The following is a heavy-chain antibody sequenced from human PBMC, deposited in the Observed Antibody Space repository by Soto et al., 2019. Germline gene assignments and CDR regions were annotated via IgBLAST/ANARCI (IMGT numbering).Heavy chain of an antibody. CDR3: ASSVAKYYYYGMDV. D-gene: IGHD5-12*01. J-gene: IGHJ6*02. CDR2: IIPIFGTA. Sequence: QVQLVQSGAEVKKPGSSVKVSCKASGCTFSSYAISWVGQAPGQGLEWMGGIIPIFGTANYAQKFQGRVTITADESTSTAYMELSSLRSADTAVYYCASSVAKYYYYGMDVWGQGTTVTVSS. V-gene: IGHV1-69*12. CDR1: GCTFSSYA.